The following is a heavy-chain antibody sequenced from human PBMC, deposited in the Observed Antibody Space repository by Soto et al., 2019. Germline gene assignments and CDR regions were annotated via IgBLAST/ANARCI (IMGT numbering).Heavy chain of an antibody. Sequence: ASVKVSCKASGYTFTSYGISWVRQAPGQGLEWMGWISAYNGNTNYAQKLQGRVTMTTDTSTSTAYMELRSLRSDDTAVYYCARDASSSGDYYYYYMDVWGKGTTVTVSS. CDR3: ARDASSSGDYYYYYMDV. V-gene: IGHV1-18*01. J-gene: IGHJ6*03. CDR2: ISAYNGNT. D-gene: IGHD6-6*01. CDR1: GYTFTSYG.